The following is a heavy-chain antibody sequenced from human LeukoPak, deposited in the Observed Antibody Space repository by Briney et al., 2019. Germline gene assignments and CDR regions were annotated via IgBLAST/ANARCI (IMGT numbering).Heavy chain of an antibody. Sequence: GGSLRLSCAASGFTFSSYWMHWVRQAPEKGLVWVSRINSDGRSITYADSVKGRFTVSRDNAKNTLYLQMNSLRAEDTAVYYCVRGYRNDRYNWLDPWGQGTLVTVSS. V-gene: IGHV3-74*01. D-gene: IGHD5-12*01. J-gene: IGHJ5*02. CDR2: INSDGRSI. CDR3: VRGYRNDRYNWLDP. CDR1: GFTFSSYW.